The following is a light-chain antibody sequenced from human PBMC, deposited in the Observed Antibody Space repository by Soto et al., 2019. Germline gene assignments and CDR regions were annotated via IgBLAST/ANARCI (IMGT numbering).Light chain of an antibody. CDR2: GNR. Sequence: QSVLTQPPSVSGAPGQRVTLSCTGNTSNLGAGYEVHWYQQLPGAAPKLVIFGNRNRPSGVPERFSGSKSGTSASLAITGLQAEDEADYYCQAYDYSLTASVFGGGTKLTVL. J-gene: IGLJ3*02. CDR1: TSNLGAGYE. CDR3: QAYDYSLTASV. V-gene: IGLV1-40*01.